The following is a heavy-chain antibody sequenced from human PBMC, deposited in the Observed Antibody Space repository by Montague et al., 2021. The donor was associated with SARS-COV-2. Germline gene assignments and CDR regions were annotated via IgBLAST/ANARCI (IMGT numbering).Heavy chain of an antibody. D-gene: IGHD1-1*01. CDR1: GDXVSINSAT. J-gene: IGHJ6*02. Sequence: CAISGDXVSINSATWNWVRQSPSRGLEWLGRTYYRSKCYNDYAVXVKGRVTINPDTSNNQFSLQLNSVTPAYTAIYYCTSGREGNYNVMDVWGQGTTVTVSS. CDR3: TSGREGNYNVMDV. CDR2: TYYRSKCYN. V-gene: IGHV6-1*01.